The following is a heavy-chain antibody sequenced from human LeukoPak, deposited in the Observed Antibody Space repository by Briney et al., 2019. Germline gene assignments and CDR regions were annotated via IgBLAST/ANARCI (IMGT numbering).Heavy chain of an antibody. CDR3: ARHGTAGYSYWVVLYYMDV. CDR2: LYYSGST. J-gene: IGHJ6*03. Sequence: SETLSLTCTVSGGSMSSYYWSWIRQPPGKALEWIGYLYYSGSTNYNPSLKSRVTISVDTSKNQFSLKLSSVTAADTAVYYCARHGTAGYSYWVVLYYMDVWGKGTTVTVSS. D-gene: IGHD5-18*01. CDR1: GGSMSSYY. V-gene: IGHV4-59*08.